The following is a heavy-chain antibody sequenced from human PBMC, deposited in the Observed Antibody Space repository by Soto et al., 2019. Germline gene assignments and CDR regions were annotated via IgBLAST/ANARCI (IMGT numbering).Heavy chain of an antibody. V-gene: IGHV4-59*01. D-gene: IGHD6-19*01. CDR1: GGSITSFY. J-gene: IGHJ4*02. CDR3: AREGNGWYYSDY. CDR2: ISYTGST. Sequence: PSETLSLTCTVSGGSITSFYWSWIRQTPGKGLEGIGHISYTGSTNYNPSLKSRVTIAVDTSKNQFSLNLTSVTAADTAVYYCAREGNGWYYSDYWGQGALVTVSS.